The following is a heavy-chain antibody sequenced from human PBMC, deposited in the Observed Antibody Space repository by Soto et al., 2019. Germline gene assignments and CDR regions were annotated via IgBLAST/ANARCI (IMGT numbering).Heavy chain of an antibody. CDR1: GGSISSYY. CDR2: IYYSGGT. CDR3: ARHYKKTGDFDYYYGMEV. D-gene: IGHD7-27*01. V-gene: IGHV4-59*08. J-gene: IGHJ6*02. Sequence: SETLSLTCTVLGGSISSYYWSWIRQPPGKGLEWIGYIYYSGGTNYNPSLKSRVTISIDTSKNQFSLKLNSLTAADTAVYYCARHYKKTGDFDYYYGMEVWGQGTTVTVSS.